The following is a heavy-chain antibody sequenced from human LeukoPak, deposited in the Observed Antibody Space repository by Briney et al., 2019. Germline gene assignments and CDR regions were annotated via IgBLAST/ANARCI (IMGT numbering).Heavy chain of an antibody. D-gene: IGHD5-24*01. CDR1: GFTFSNSL. CDR3: VRDRDGYNY. CDR2: IDIDGSTT. Sequence: PGGSLRLSRAASGFTFSNSLMHWVRQVPGKGLVWVARIDIDGSTTHYADSVKGRFTISRDNAKNTLYLQMNILRAEDTAVYYCVRDRDGYNYWGQGTLVTVSS. V-gene: IGHV3-74*01. J-gene: IGHJ4*02.